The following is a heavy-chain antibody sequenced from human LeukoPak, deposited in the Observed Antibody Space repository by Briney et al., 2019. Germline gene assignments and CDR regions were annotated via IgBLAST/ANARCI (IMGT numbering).Heavy chain of an antibody. D-gene: IGHD6-13*01. CDR1: GFTFNGYG. CDR2: ISGRDGST. Sequence: GGSLRLSCAASGFTFNGYGRHWVRQAPGKGLEWVSAISGRDGSTYYADSVKGRLTISRDNSKNTLYLQMNSLRAEDTAVYYCARGVRVSFDIWGQGTMVTVSS. CDR3: ARGVRVSFDI. V-gene: IGHV3-23*01. J-gene: IGHJ3*02.